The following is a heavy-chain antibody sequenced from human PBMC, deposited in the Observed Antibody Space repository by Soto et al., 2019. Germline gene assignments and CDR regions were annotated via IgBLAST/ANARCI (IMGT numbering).Heavy chain of an antibody. CDR2: ISYDGSNE. J-gene: IGHJ5*02. V-gene: IGHV3-30*18. D-gene: IGHD3-22*01. CDR1: GFTFSSYG. CDR3: AKSTTLRGYYYGPRFDP. Sequence: GGSLRLSCAVSGFTFSSYGMHWVRQAPGKGLEWVAHISYDGSNEHYVDSVKGRFTISRDNSKNTLYLQMNSLRAEDTAVYYCAKSTTLRGYYYGPRFDPWGQGTLVTVSS.